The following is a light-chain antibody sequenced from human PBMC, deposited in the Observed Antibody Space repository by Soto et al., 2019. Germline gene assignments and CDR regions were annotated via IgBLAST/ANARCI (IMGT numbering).Light chain of an antibody. J-gene: IGKJ1*01. V-gene: IGKV3-15*01. Sequence: DIVITQSPATLSVSPGERATLSCRASQSVSSNLAWYQQKPGQAPRLLIYGASTRATGIPARFSGSGSGTEFTLTISSLQSEDFAVYYCQQYNNWPLWTFGQGTRVDIK. CDR2: GAS. CDR3: QQYNNWPLWT. CDR1: QSVSSN.